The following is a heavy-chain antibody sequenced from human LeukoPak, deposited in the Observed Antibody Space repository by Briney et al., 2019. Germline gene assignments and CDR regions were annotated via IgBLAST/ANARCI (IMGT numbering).Heavy chain of an antibody. CDR2: IYYSGST. D-gene: IGHD3-22*01. Sequence: SETLSLTCTVSGGSTSSYYWSWIRQPPGKGLEWIGYIYYSGSTNYNPSLKSRVTISVDTSKNQFSLKLSSVTAADTAVYYCARAPTLSYYHDSSGYSEKQYNWFDPWGQGTLVTVSS. CDR1: GGSTSSYY. J-gene: IGHJ5*02. V-gene: IGHV4-59*01. CDR3: ARAPTLSYYHDSSGYSEKQYNWFDP.